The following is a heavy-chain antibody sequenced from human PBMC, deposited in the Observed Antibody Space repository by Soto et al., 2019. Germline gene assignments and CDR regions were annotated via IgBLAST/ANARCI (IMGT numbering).Heavy chain of an antibody. V-gene: IGHV3-23*01. CDR1: GFNFKKSA. CDR2: ISCCGGST. CDR3: AREGGFDWFYP. J-gene: IGHJ5*02. Sequence: EVQLLESGGGVVQPGGSLRLSCEASGFNFKKSAMAWVRQAPGEGLEWVSGISCCGGSTSYADSVKGRFSVARDDSKNTLSLQLNSLRVEDTAIYYCAREGGFDWFYPWGQGTLVTVSS.